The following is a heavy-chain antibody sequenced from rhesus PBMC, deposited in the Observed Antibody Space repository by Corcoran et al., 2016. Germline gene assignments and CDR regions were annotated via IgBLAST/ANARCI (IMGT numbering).Heavy chain of an antibody. CDR1: GGSISDSYR. V-gene: IGHV4S10*01. Sequence: QVQLQESGPGVVKPSETLSLTCAVSGGSISDSYRWSWIRQPPGKGMEWIGYFYGRSTSNNYNPSLKSRVTISKDTSKNQFSLKLSSVTAADTAVFYCARDGDSSWSVFDYWGQGVLVTVSS. CDR3: ARDGDSSWSVFDY. CDR2: FYGRSTSN. J-gene: IGHJ4*01. D-gene: IGHD6-13*01.